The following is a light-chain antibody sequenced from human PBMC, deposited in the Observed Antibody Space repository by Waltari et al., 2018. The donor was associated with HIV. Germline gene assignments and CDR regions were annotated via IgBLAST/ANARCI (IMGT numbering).Light chain of an antibody. CDR2: DTY. J-gene: IGLJ1*01. Sequence: QSLLTQPPSMSGAPGQRVTISCTGSSSNIGAGYDAHWYQQLPGTAPKLLMYDTYKRPSGVPDRFSGPKSGPSASLVITGLQPEDEADYYCQSYDSSLRNYVFGTGTKVTFI. CDR3: QSYDSSLRNYV. V-gene: IGLV1-40*01. CDR1: SSNIGAGYD.